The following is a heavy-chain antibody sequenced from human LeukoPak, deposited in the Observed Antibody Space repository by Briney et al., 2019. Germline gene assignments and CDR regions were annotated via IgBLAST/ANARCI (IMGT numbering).Heavy chain of an antibody. CDR2: ISYSGST. V-gene: IGHV4-31*02. CDR3: ARDQYHELFVY. Sequence: PSQTLSLTCTASGASITSGGYYWSWIRQHPGKGLEWIGYISYSGSTYYNPSLKSRVTISVDTSKNQFSLKLSSVTAADTAVYYCARDQYHELFVYWGQGTLVAVSS. D-gene: IGHD2-2*01. CDR1: GASITSGGYY. J-gene: IGHJ4*02.